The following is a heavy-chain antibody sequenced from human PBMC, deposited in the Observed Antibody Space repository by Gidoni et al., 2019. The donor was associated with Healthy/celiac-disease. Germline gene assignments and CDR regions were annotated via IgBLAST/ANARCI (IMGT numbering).Heavy chain of an antibody. CDR1: GFTFSSCA. J-gene: IGHJ4*02. CDR2: ISGSGGST. CDR3: AKDRGKTSSGLNY. Sequence: EVQLLESGGGLVQPGGSLRLSCAASGFTFSSCAMSWVRQAPGKWLAWGSAISGSGGSTSYADSVKGRFTISRDNSKNTLYLQMNSLRAEDTAVYYCAKDRGKTSSGLNYWGQGTLVTVSS. V-gene: IGHV3-23*01. D-gene: IGHD3-10*01.